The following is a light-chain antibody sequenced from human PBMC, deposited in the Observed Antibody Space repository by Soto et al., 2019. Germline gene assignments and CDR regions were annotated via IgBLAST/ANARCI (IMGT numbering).Light chain of an antibody. J-gene: IGLJ1*01. Sequence: QSVMTQPPSVXAAPXQKXXXSCSGSSSXXXXXXVSWYQQXPXTAPKLLIYDDNKRPSGIPDRFSGSKSGTSATLGITGFQTGDEADYYCGSWDSSLSAYVFGTGTKLTVL. CDR1: SSXXXXXX. V-gene: IGLV1-51*01. CDR3: GSWDSSLSAYV. CDR2: DDN.